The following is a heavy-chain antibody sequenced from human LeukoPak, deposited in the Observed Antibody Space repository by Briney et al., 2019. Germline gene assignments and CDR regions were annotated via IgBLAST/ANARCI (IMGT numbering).Heavy chain of an antibody. J-gene: IGHJ3*02. CDR3: ARDGYNRAFDI. CDR1: GFTFSSYW. Sequence: GGSLRLSCAASGFTFSSYWMHWVRQAPGKGLVWVSRINSDGSSTSYADSVKGRFTISRDDAKNTLYLQMNSLRAEDTAVYYCARDGYNRAFDIWGQGTMVTVSS. D-gene: IGHD5-12*01. CDR2: INSDGSST. V-gene: IGHV3-74*01.